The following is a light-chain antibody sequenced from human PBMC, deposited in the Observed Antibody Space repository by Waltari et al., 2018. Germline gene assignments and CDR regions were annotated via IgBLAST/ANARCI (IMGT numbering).Light chain of an antibody. J-gene: IGKJ1*01. CDR2: WAS. CDR1: ESVLYSANNKNY. V-gene: IGKV4-1*01. Sequence: DIVMTQSLDSLAVSLGERATINCKSSESVLYSANNKNYLAWFQQIPGQPPKLLISWASTRESGVPDRFSGSGSGTDFTLTISSLLAEDVAVYYCQQYYITPWTFGQGTKVEIK. CDR3: QQYYITPWT.